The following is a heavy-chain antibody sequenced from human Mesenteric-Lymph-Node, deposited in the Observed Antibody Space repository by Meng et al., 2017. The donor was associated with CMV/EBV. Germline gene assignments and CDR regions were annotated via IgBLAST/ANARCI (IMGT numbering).Heavy chain of an antibody. D-gene: IGHD1-26*01. Sequence: ASVKVSCKASGGTFSSYTISWVRQAPGQGLEWMGIINPSGGSTSYAQKFQGRVTMTRDTSTSTVYMELSSLRSEDTAVYYCARDPLVGATGGGFDPWGQGTLVTVSS. V-gene: IGHV1-46*01. CDR1: GGTFSSYT. CDR3: ARDPLVGATGGGFDP. J-gene: IGHJ5*02. CDR2: INPSGGST.